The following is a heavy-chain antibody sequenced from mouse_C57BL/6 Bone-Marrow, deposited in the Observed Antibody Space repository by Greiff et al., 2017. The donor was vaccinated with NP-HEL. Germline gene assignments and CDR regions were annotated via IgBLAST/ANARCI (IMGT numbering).Heavy chain of an antibody. J-gene: IGHJ3*01. CDR1: GYTFTDHT. Sequence: QVQLQQSGAELVKPGASVKLSCKVSGYTFTDHTMHWMKQRPEPGLEWIGYIYPRDGSINYNEKFKGKATLTADKSSSTAYMQLNSLTSEDSAVYVGTEPCYSNWHFAYWGKGTLVTVSA. D-gene: IGHD2-5*01. CDR2: IYPRDGSI. V-gene: IGHV1-78*01. CDR3: TEPCYSNWHFAY.